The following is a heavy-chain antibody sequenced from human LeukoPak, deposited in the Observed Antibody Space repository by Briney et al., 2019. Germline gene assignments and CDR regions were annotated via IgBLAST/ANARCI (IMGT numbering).Heavy chain of an antibody. CDR3: ARDPTSGTLYYFDY. V-gene: IGHV3-30-3*01. CDR2: ISYDGSNK. Sequence: GGSLRLSCAASGFTFSNYAIHWVRQAPGKGLEWVAVISYDGSNKYYADSVKGRFIISRDNSKNTLYLQMNSLRAEDTAVYYCARDPTSGTLYYFDYWGQGTLVTVSS. CDR1: GFTFSNYA. D-gene: IGHD1-26*01. J-gene: IGHJ4*02.